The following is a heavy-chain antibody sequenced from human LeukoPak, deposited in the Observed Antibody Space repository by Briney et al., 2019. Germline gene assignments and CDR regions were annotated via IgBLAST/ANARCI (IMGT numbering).Heavy chain of an antibody. CDR1: GYTFTGYY. CDR2: INPNSGGT. V-gene: IGHV1-2*02. Sequence: ASVKVSCKASGYTFTGYYMHWVRQAPGQGLEWMGWINPNSGGTNYAQRFQGRVTMTRDTSISTAYMELSRLRSDDTAVYYCARTLWDYYHSSGYYDAFDIWGQGTMVTVSS. J-gene: IGHJ3*02. CDR3: ARTLWDYYHSSGYYDAFDI. D-gene: IGHD3-22*01.